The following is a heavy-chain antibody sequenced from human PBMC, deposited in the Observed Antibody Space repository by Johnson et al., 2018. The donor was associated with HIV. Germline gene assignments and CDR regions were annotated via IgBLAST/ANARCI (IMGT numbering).Heavy chain of an antibody. Sequence: VQLVESGGRVERPGGSLRLSCAGSGFTFDDYAMHWVRQAPGKGLEWVSGISWNSGSIGYADSVKGRFTISRDNAKNSLYLQMNSLRAEDTALYYCAKDSSSWTRGAFDIWGQGTMVTVSS. CDR1: GFTFDDYA. V-gene: IGHV3-9*01. D-gene: IGHD6-13*01. CDR2: ISWNSGSI. CDR3: AKDSSSWTRGAFDI. J-gene: IGHJ3*02.